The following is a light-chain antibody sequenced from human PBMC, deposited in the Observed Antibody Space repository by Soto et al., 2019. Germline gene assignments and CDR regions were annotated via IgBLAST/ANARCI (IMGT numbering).Light chain of an antibody. V-gene: IGLV2-14*01. CDR2: DVS. CDR3: CSYTSSSTPDV. J-gene: IGLJ1*01. CDR1: SSDVGGYNY. Sequence: QSVLTQPASVSGSPGQSSTISCTGTSSDVGGYNYVSWYHQHPGKAPNLMIYDVSNRHSGVSNRFSGSKSGNTASLTISGLQAEDEADYYCCSYTSSSTPDVFGPGTKLTVL.